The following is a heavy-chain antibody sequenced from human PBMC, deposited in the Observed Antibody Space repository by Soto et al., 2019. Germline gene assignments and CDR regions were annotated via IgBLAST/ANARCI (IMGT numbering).Heavy chain of an antibody. CDR2: INAGNGNT. Sequence: EASVKVSCKASGYTFTSYAMHWVRQAPGQRLEWMGWINAGNGNTKYSQKFQGRVTITRDTSASTAYMELSSLRSEDTAVYYCARVGYSSGWYRGGQFDYWGQGTLVTVSS. J-gene: IGHJ4*02. V-gene: IGHV1-3*01. CDR1: GYTFTSYA. D-gene: IGHD6-19*01. CDR3: ARVGYSSGWYRGGQFDY.